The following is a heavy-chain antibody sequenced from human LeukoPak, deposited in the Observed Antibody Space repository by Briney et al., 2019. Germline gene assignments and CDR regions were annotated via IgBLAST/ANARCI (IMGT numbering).Heavy chain of an antibody. D-gene: IGHD6-19*01. CDR2: IYYSGST. Sequence: SETLSLTCTVSGGSISSSSYYWGWIRQPPGKGLEWIGSIYYSGSTYYNPSLKSRVTISVDTSKNQFSLKLSSVTAADTAVYYRARRGGSSGWYYYYYGMDVWGQGTTVTVSS. CDR1: GGSISSSSYY. J-gene: IGHJ6*02. CDR3: ARRGGSSGWYYYYYGMDV. V-gene: IGHV4-39*01.